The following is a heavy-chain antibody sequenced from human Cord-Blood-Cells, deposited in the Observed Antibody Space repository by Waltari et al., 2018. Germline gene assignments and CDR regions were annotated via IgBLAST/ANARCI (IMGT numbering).Heavy chain of an antibody. J-gene: IGHJ3*02. D-gene: IGHD5-12*01. CDR2: INHSEST. Sequence: QVQLQQWGAGLLKPSETLSLTCAVYGGSFSGYYWSWIRQPPGKGLEWIGEINHSESTNYNPSLKSRVTISVDTSKNQFSLKLSSVTAADTAVYYCARLPPYSGYEDAFDIWGQGTMVTVSS. CDR1: GGSFSGYY. V-gene: IGHV4-34*01. CDR3: ARLPPYSGYEDAFDI.